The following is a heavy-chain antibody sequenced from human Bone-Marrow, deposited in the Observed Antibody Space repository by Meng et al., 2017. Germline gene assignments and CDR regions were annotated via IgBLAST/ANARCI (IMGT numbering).Heavy chain of an antibody. D-gene: IGHD3-3*01. CDR3: ARTLTLEWLLTPPHYFDY. V-gene: IGHV3-21*04. J-gene: IGHJ4*02. CDR1: GFTFSSYS. Sequence: GESLKISCAASGFTFSSYSMNWVRQAPGKGLEWVSSISSSSSTIYYADSVKGRFTISRDNAKNSLYLQMNSLRAEDTAVYYCARTLTLEWLLTPPHYFDYWGQGTLVTVSS. CDR2: ISSSSSTI.